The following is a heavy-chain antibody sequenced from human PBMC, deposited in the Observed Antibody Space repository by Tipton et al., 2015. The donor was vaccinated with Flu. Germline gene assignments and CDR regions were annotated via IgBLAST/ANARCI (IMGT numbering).Heavy chain of an antibody. D-gene: IGHD2-15*01. CDR2: IYHSGST. V-gene: IGHV4-4*02. CDR3: AGELGYCSGGSYICRRLGFDP. CDR1: GGSISSSNW. J-gene: IGHJ5*02. Sequence: QVQLVQSGPEVKPSGTLSLTCAVSGGSISSSNWWSWVRQPPGKGLEWIGEIYHSGSTNYNPSLKSRVTISVDKSKNQFSLKLSSVTAADTAVYYCAGELGYCSGGSYICRRLGFDPWGQGTLVTVSS.